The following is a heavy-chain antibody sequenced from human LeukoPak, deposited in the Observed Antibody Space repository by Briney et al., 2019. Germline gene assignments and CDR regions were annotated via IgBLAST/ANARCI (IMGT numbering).Heavy chain of an antibody. CDR2: MYNNRGT. J-gene: IGHJ6*04. CDR3: ASYYASGVSAYDYFGMDV. CDR1: GYSISSGYY. Sequence: SETLSLTCAVSGYSISSGYYWGWIRPPPGKGLEWIGSMYNNRGTYYNQSLKSRVTISMDTSKNQFSLRLSSVTAADTAVYYCASYYASGVSAYDYFGMDVWGKGTTVTVSS. D-gene: IGHD3-10*01. V-gene: IGHV4-38-2*01.